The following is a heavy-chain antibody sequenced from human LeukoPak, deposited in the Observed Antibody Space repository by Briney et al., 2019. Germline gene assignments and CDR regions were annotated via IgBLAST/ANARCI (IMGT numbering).Heavy chain of an antibody. CDR1: GFTFSSYA. CDR3: ASRSTYSGYAGPFDY. CDR2: ISFDGSNK. Sequence: GGSLRLSCAASGFTFSSYAMHWVRRAPGKGLEWMAVISFDGSNKYYADSVKGRSTISRDNSKNTLYLQMNSLRAEDTAVYYCASRSTYSGYAGPFDYWGQGTLVTVSS. J-gene: IGHJ4*02. V-gene: IGHV3-30-3*01. D-gene: IGHD5-12*01.